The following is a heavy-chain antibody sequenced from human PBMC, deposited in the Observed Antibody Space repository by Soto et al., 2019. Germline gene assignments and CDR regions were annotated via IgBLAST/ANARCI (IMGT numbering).Heavy chain of an antibody. D-gene: IGHD2-2*01. Sequence: PGGSLRLSCAASGFTFSSYGMHWVRQAPGKGLEWVAVIWYDGSNKYYADSVKGRFTISRDNSKNTLYLQMNSLRAEDTAVYYCARDEAEDCISTSCPLDPYYYYGMDVWGQGTTVTVSS. V-gene: IGHV3-33*01. J-gene: IGHJ6*02. CDR2: IWYDGSNK. CDR1: GFTFSSYG. CDR3: ARDEAEDCISTSCPLDPYYYYGMDV.